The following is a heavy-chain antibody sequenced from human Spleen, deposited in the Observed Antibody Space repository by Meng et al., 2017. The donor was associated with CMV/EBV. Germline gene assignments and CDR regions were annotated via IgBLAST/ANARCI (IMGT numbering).Heavy chain of an antibody. J-gene: IGHJ4*02. Sequence: GESLKISCAASGFTFGAYGMNWVRQAPGKGLEWISYITSSSATIYHSDSVKGRFTISRDNAKDSLYLQLNSLRAEDTAVYYCVRGYSTNWNQPAYFDYWGQGALVTVSS. CDR2: ITSSSATI. D-gene: IGHD1-1*01. V-gene: IGHV3-48*04. CDR1: GFTFGAYG. CDR3: VRGYSTNWNQPAYFDY.